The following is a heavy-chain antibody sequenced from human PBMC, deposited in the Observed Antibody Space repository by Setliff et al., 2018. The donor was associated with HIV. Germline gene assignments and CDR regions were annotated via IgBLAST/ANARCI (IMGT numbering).Heavy chain of an antibody. CDR3: AREGYNFWSGFHH. J-gene: IGHJ4*02. CDR1: GGTFSSYA. D-gene: IGHD3-3*01. Sequence: GASVKVSCKASGGTFSSYAISWVRQAPGQGLEWMGGIIPIFGTANYAQKFQGRVTITADESTSTVYMELTRLRSEDTAVYYCAREGYNFWSGFHHWGQGTLVTV. V-gene: IGHV1-69*13. CDR2: IIPIFGTA.